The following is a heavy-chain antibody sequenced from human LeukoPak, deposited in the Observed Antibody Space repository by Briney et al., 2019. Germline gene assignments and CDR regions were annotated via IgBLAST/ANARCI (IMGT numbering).Heavy chain of an antibody. J-gene: IGHJ1*01. D-gene: IGHD6-19*01. Sequence: PGGSLRLSCAASGFTFSSYWMHWVRQAPGKGLVWVSRINSDGSSTSYADSVKGRFTISRDNAKNSLYLQMNSLRAEDTAVYYCARDDRIAVAGYLTSQYFQRWGQGTLVTVSS. CDR1: GFTFSSYW. V-gene: IGHV3-74*01. CDR2: INSDGSST. CDR3: ARDDRIAVAGYLTSQYFQR.